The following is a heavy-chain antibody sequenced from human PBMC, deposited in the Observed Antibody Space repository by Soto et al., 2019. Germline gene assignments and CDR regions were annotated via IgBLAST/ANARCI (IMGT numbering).Heavy chain of an antibody. CDR2: ISGSGGSS. Sequence: GGSLRLSCAASGFTFSSYAMSWVRQAPGKGLEWVSAISGSGGSSYYADSVKGRFTISRDNPKNTLYLQMNSLRAEYTAVYYCAKPGGGNDAFDIWGQGTMVTVSS. CDR1: GFTFSSYA. V-gene: IGHV3-23*01. J-gene: IGHJ3*02. D-gene: IGHD2-15*01. CDR3: AKPGGGNDAFDI.